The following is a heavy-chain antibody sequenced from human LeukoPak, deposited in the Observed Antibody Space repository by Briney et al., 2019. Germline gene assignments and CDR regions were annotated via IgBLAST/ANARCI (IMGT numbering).Heavy chain of an antibody. CDR3: AKDRASSIAARLDY. J-gene: IGHJ4*02. D-gene: IGHD6-6*01. CDR2: ISYDGSNK. CDR1: GFTFSSYG. Sequence: GGSLRLSCAASGFTFSSYGMHWVRQAPGKGLEWVAVISYDGSNKYYADSVKGRFTISRDNSKNTLYLQMNSLRAEDTAVYYCAKDRASSIAARLDYWGQGTLVTVSS. V-gene: IGHV3-30*18.